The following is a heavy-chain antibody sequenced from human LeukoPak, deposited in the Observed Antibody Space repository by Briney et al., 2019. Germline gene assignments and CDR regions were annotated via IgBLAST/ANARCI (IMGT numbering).Heavy chain of an antibody. Sequence: ASVKVSCKASGYTFSDYYMHWVRQAPAQGLEWMGWISPNSVEKVYAQKFQGRVTMTRDTSISTAYMELSRLRSDDTAVYYCAKDGVVAATRYYYYGVDVWGQGTTVTVSS. J-gene: IGHJ6*02. CDR3: AKDGVVAATRYYYYGVDV. CDR1: GYTFSDYY. CDR2: ISPNSVEK. V-gene: IGHV1-2*02. D-gene: IGHD2-15*01.